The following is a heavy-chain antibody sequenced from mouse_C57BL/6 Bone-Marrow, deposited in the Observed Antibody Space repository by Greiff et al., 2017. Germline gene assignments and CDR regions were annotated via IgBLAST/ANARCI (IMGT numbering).Heavy chain of an antibody. V-gene: IGHV1-81*01. D-gene: IGHD2-4*01. CDR1: GYTFTSYG. CDR2: IYPRSGNT. Sequence: VQLQQPGAELVRPGASVKLSCKASGYTFTSYGISWVKQRTGQGLEWIGEIYPRSGNTYYNEKFKGKATLTADKSSSTAYMELRSLTSADSAVYYGARLELDYDDFDYWGQGTTLTVSS. J-gene: IGHJ2*01. CDR3: ARLELDYDDFDY.